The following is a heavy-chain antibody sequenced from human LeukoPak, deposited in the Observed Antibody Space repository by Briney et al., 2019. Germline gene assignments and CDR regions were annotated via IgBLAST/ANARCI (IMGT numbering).Heavy chain of an antibody. CDR2: IGSNGYT. CDR1: GFIFSDYA. V-gene: IGHV3-69-1*01. CDR3: ARGPDPGISGIPYYFDY. D-gene: IGHD1-14*01. J-gene: IGHJ4*02. Sequence: GGSLRLSCAASGFIFSDYAMNWVRQAPGKGLEWVSSIGSNGYTFYTGSVKGRFAISRDNSEKTLYLQMNSLRAEDTAVYYCARGPDPGISGIPYYFDYWGQGTLVTVSS.